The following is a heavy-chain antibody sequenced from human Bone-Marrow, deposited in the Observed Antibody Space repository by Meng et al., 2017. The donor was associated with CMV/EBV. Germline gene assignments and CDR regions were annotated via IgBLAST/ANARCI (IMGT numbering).Heavy chain of an antibody. J-gene: IGHJ5*01. D-gene: IGHD2-2*02. V-gene: IGHV3-11*04. Sequence: GESLKISCSASGFTFSDYYMSWIRQAPGKGLEWVSYISSSGSTIYYADSVKGRFTISRDNAKNSLYLQMNSLRAGDTAVYYCARDPVVVPAAIPVRDNWFDPWGQGTLVTVSS. CDR3: ARDPVVVPAAIPVRDNWFDP. CDR1: GFTFSDYY. CDR2: ISSSGSTI.